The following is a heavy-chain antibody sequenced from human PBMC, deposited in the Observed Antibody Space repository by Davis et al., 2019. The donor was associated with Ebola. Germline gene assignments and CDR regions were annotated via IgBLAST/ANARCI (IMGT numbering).Heavy chain of an antibody. CDR2: IVNSGDVT. CDR1: GFMFSSYA. CDR3: ARGLGYCSSTSCGDYYMDV. J-gene: IGHJ6*03. V-gene: IGHV3-23*01. D-gene: IGHD2-2*01. Sequence: GESLKISCAASGFMFSSYAMSWVRLAPGKGLEWVSLIVNSGDVTYYADSVKGRFTISRDNAKNTLFLQMNSLRAEDTAVYYCARGLGYCSSTSCGDYYMDVWGKGTTVTVSS.